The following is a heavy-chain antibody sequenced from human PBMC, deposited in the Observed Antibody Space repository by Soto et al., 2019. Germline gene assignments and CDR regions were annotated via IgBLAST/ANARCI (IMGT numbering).Heavy chain of an antibody. CDR2: ISGYNGDT. V-gene: IGHV1-18*04. CDR3: ARDPSNTSGNYIYFDY. Sequence: QVHLVHSGPEEKKPGASVRVSCKASGYTFTRHGISWVRQAPGQGLEWMGWISGYNGDTKYAPKFQGRVTMTKDTSTSTAYMELRSLTSDDTAVYYCARDPSNTSGNYIYFDYWGQGALVTVSS. CDR1: GYTFTRHG. J-gene: IGHJ4*02. D-gene: IGHD3-22*01.